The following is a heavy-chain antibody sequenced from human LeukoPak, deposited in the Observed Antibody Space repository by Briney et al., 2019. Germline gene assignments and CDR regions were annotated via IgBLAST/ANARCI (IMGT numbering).Heavy chain of an antibody. CDR1: GYTFTGYY. CDR2: INPNSGDT. D-gene: IGHD2-2*01. Sequence: ASVKVSCKASGYTFTGYYMHWVRQAPGQGLEWMGWINPNSGDTNYAQKFQGRVTMTRDTSISTAYVELSSLRSDDTAVYYCARPRDSTSCYRSQHWGQGTLVTVSS. J-gene: IGHJ1*01. CDR3: ARPRDSTSCYRSQH. V-gene: IGHV1-2*02.